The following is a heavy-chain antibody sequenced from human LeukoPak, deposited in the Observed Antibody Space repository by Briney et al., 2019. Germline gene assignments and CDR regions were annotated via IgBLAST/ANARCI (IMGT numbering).Heavy chain of an antibody. CDR2: LSTSGGST. D-gene: IGHD6-19*01. V-gene: IGHV3-23*01. Sequence: HPGGSLRLSCAASGFTFSSYWMSWVRQAPGKGLEWVSGLSTSGGSTYYADSVKGRFTISRDNSKNTLYLQMNSLRAEDTAVYYCAKDRSGWYYFDYWGQGTLVTVSS. CDR3: AKDRSGWYYFDY. J-gene: IGHJ4*02. CDR1: GFTFSSYW.